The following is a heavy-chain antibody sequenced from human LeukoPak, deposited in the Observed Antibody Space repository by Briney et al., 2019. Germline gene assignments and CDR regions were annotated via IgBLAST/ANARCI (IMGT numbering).Heavy chain of an antibody. J-gene: IGHJ3*02. D-gene: IGHD3-10*01. Sequence: SETLSLTCTVSGGSISSYYWSWIRQPPGKGLEWIGYIYYSGSTNYNPSLKSRVTISVDTSKNQFSLKLSSVTAADTAVYYCVRDGSYGAFDIWGQGTMVTVSS. CDR3: VRDGSYGAFDI. CDR1: GGSISSYY. CDR2: IYYSGST. V-gene: IGHV4-59*01.